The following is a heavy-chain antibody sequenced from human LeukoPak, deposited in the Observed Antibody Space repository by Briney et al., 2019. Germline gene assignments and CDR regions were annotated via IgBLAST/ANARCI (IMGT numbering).Heavy chain of an antibody. J-gene: IGHJ4*02. Sequence: SETLSLTCTVSGGSISGYSWSWIRQPPGRGLEWIGYIYYSGDTNYNPSLKSRVTISVDTSKNQLSLKLSSVTAADTAVYYCASCLTGYYKRKFDYWGQGTLVTVSS. D-gene: IGHD3-9*01. CDR1: GGSISGYS. CDR2: IYYSGDT. CDR3: ASCLTGYYKRKFDY. V-gene: IGHV4-59*12.